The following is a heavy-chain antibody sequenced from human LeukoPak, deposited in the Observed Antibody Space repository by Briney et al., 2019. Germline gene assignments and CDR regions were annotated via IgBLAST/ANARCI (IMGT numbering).Heavy chain of an antibody. Sequence: GRSLRLSCAASGFTFSSYGMHWVRQAPGKGLEWVAVIWYDGSNKYYADSVKGRFTISRDNSKNTLYLQMNSLRAEDTAVYYCAKEPSDLVGRGWLVPRHPNFDYWGQGTLVTVSS. CDR3: AKEPSDLVGRGWLVPRHPNFDY. D-gene: IGHD6-19*01. CDR1: GFTFSSYG. CDR2: IWYDGSNK. J-gene: IGHJ4*02. V-gene: IGHV3-33*06.